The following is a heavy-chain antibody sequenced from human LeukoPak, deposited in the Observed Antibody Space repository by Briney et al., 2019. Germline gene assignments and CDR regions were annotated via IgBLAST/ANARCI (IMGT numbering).Heavy chain of an antibody. J-gene: IGHJ6*03. D-gene: IGHD2-21*02. CDR2: IYYSGST. Sequence: SETLSRTCTVSGGSISSSSYYWGWIRQPPGKGLEWIGSIYYSGSTYYNPSLKSRVTISVDTSKNQFSLKLSSVTAADTAVYYCARVALGCGGDCYSRNYYYYYYMDVWGKGTTVTVSS. CDR3: ARVALGCGGDCYSRNYYYYYYMDV. V-gene: IGHV4-39*07. CDR1: GGSISSSSYY.